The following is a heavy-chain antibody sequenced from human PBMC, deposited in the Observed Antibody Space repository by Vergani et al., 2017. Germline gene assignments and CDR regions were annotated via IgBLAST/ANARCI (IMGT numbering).Heavy chain of an antibody. CDR1: GGSISSGGYY. Sequence: QLQLQESGPGLVKPSQTLSLTCTVSGGSISSGGYYWSWIRQHPGKGLEWIGYIYYSGSTYYNPSLKSRVTISVDTSKNQFSLKLSSVTAADTAVYYCARAEYYYGSGRHNWFDPWGQGTLVTVSS. D-gene: IGHD3-10*01. J-gene: IGHJ5*02. CDR2: IYYSGST. V-gene: IGHV4-31*03. CDR3: ARAEYYYGSGRHNWFDP.